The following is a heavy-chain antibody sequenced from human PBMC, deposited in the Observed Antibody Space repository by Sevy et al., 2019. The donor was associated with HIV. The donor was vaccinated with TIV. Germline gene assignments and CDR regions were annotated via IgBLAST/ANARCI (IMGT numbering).Heavy chain of an antibody. CDR2: IQYDGRNR. D-gene: IGHD6-13*01. J-gene: IGHJ4*02. V-gene: IGHV3-30*02. CDR1: GFTFSYSG. Sequence: GSLRLSCAASGFTFSYSGMHWDRQAPGKGLEWVTFIQYDGRNRYYADSVKGRFTISRDNSKNTLYLQMNSLRGDDTAVYYCAKNTAAVGTGGFDYWGQGALVTVSS. CDR3: AKNTAAVGTGGFDY.